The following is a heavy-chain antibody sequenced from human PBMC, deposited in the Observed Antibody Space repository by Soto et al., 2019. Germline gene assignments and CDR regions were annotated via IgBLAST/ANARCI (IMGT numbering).Heavy chain of an antibody. CDR1: GFTFSSYA. V-gene: IGHV3-30-3*01. J-gene: IGHJ6*02. CDR3: ARDTGHYYYYYAMDV. CDR2: ISYDGSNK. Sequence: PGGSLRLSCAASGFTFSSYAMHWVRQAPGKGLEWVAVISYDGSNKNYADSVKGRFTISRDNSKNTLYLQMNSLRAEDTAVYFCARDTGHYYYYYAMDVWGQVNTVTVSS. D-gene: IGHD2-8*02.